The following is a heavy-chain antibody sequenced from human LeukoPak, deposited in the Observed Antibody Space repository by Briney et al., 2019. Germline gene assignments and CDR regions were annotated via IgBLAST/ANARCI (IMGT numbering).Heavy chain of an antibody. CDR2: ISISGSTM. Sequence: PGGSLRLSCAASVFTFSDYYMSWIRQAPGKGLEGVSYISISGSTMYYADSVKGRFTISRDNAKNSLYLQMNSLRAEDTAVYYCAREHITPDYLYYMDVWGEGTTVTVSS. J-gene: IGHJ6*03. V-gene: IGHV3-11*04. CDR3: AREHITPDYLYYMDV. D-gene: IGHD2-21*01. CDR1: VFTFSDYY.